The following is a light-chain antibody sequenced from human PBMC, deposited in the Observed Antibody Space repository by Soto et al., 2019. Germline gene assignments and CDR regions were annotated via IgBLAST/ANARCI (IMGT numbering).Light chain of an antibody. CDR3: QSYDGSLSGSV. Sequence: QSALTQPASVSGSPGQSITISCTGTSSDIGAYNYVSWYQQHPGKAPKLLIYAFTNRPSGVPDRFSGSKSGTSASLAITGLQAEDEADYYCQSYDGSLSGSVFGGGTKVTVL. J-gene: IGLJ2*01. CDR2: AFT. CDR1: SSDIGAYNY. V-gene: IGLV2-14*01.